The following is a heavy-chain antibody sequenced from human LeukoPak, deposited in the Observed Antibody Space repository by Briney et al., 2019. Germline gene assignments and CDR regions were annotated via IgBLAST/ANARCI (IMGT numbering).Heavy chain of an antibody. V-gene: IGHV4-4*07. CDR3: ARLMYDSSGYSVGMDV. J-gene: IGHJ6*01. CDR2: IYTSGST. Sequence: PSETLSLTCTVSGGSISSYSWSWIRQPPGKGLEWIGRIYTSGSTNYNPSLKSRVTMSVDTSKNQFSLKLSSVTAADTAVYYCARLMYDSSGYSVGMDVWGKGTTVTVSS. D-gene: IGHD3-22*01. CDR1: GGSISSYS.